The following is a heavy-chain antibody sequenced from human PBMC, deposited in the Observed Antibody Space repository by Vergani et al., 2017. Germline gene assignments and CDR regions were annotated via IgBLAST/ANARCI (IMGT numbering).Heavy chain of an antibody. CDR1: GFTFSSYS. V-gene: IGHV3-48*01. Sequence: VQLVESGGGVVQPGRSLRLSCAASGFTFSSYSMNWVRQAPGKGLEWVSYISSSSSTIYYADSVKGRFTISRDNAKNSLYLQMNSLRAEDTAVYYCARDSAITFGGVIVIPPYFDYWGQGTLVTVSS. J-gene: IGHJ4*02. CDR3: ARDSAITFGGVIVIPPYFDY. D-gene: IGHD3-16*02. CDR2: ISSSSSTI.